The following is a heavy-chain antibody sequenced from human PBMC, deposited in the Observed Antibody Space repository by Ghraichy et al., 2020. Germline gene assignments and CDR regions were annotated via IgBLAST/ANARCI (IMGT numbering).Heavy chain of an antibody. Sequence: ASVKVSCKASGYTFTNSGFSWVRQAPGQGLEWMGWISAYNGNTNYAQKLQGRVTMTTDTSTNTAYMELRSLRSDDTAVYYCARDNKLGIIAYWYFDLWGRGTLVTVSS. V-gene: IGHV1-18*04. D-gene: IGHD7-27*01. CDR3: ARDNKLGIIAYWYFDL. CDR1: GYTFTNSG. J-gene: IGHJ2*01. CDR2: ISAYNGNT.